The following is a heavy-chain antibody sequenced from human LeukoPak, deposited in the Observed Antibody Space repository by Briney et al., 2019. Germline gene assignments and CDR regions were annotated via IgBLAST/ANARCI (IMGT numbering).Heavy chain of an antibody. J-gene: IGHJ4*02. Sequence: GASVKVSCKASGYTFTSYGISWVRQAPGQGLEWMGWISAYNSNTNYAQKLQGRVTMTTDTSTSTAYMELRSLRSDDTAVYYCARDLPTRDYYDSSGYYRYWGQGTLVTVSS. CDR2: ISAYNSNT. CDR3: ARDLPTRDYYDSSGYYRY. D-gene: IGHD3-22*01. CDR1: GYTFTSYG. V-gene: IGHV1-18*01.